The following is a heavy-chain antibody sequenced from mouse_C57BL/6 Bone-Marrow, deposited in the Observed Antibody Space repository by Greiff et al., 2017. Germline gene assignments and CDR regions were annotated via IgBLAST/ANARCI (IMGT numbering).Heavy chain of an antibody. CDR3: APNYYGSSHWYFDV. J-gene: IGHJ1*03. D-gene: IGHD1-1*01. CDR1: GFTIKNTY. V-gene: IGHV14-3*01. Sequence: EVQLQQSVAELVRPGASVKLSCTASGFTIKNTYMHWVKQRPEQGLEWIGRIDPANGNTKYAPKFQGKATITADTSSNTAYLQLSSLTSEDTAIYYCAPNYYGSSHWYFDVWGTGTTVTVSS. CDR2: IDPANGNT.